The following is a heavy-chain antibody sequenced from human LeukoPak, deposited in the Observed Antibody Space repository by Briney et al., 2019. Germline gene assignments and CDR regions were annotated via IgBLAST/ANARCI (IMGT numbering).Heavy chain of an antibody. J-gene: IGHJ4*02. CDR2: ISGSGGST. D-gene: IGHD3-22*01. Sequence: PGGSLRLSYAASGFTFSSYAMSWVRQAPGKGLEWVSAISGSGGSTYYADSVKGRFTISRDNSKNTLYLQMNSLRAEDTAVYYCARAPRGFQWFVEYWGQGTLVTVSS. CDR1: GFTFSSYA. V-gene: IGHV3-23*01. CDR3: ARAPRGFQWFVEY.